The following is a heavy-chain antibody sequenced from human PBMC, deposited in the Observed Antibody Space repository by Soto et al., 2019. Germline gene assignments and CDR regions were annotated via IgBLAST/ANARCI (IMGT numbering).Heavy chain of an antibody. V-gene: IGHV4-34*01. J-gene: IGHJ4*02. CDR2: INHSGST. CDR3: ARGREYVYDSSGYYYVFGY. CDR1: GGSFSGYY. D-gene: IGHD3-22*01. Sequence: QVQLQQWGAGLLKPSETLSLTCAVYGGSFSGYYWSWIRQPPGKGLEWIGEINHSGSTNYNPSLTSRVTISGDTSKNQFSLKLSSVTAADTAVYYCARGREYVYDSSGYYYVFGYWGQGTLVTVSS.